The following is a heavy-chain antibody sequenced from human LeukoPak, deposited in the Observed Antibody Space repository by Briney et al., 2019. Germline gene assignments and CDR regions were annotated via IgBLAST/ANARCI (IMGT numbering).Heavy chain of an antibody. CDR2: INPSGGST. CDR1: GYTFTSYY. D-gene: IGHD1-1*01. Sequence: GASVKVSCKASGYTFTSYYMHWVRQAPGQGLEWMGIINPSGGSTSYAQKFQGRVTMTRDTSTSTAYMELSSLRSEDTAVYYCARADYEGYNWNDDACDIWGQGTMVTVSS. CDR3: ARADYEGYNWNDDACDI. J-gene: IGHJ3*02. V-gene: IGHV1-46*01.